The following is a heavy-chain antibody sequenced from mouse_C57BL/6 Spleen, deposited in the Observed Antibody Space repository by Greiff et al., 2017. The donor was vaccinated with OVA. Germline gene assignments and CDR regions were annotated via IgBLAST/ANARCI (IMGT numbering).Heavy chain of an antibody. J-gene: IGHJ4*01. V-gene: IGHV1-55*01. CDR2: IYPGSGST. D-gene: IGHD1-1*01. CDR1: GYTFTSYW. CDR3: ARGRDYYGSSSHAMDY. Sequence: VQLQQPGAELVKPGASVKMSCKASGYTFTSYWITWVKQRPGQGLEWIGDIYPGSGSTNYNEKFKSKATLTVDTSSSTAYMQLSSLTSEDSAVYYCARGRDYYGSSSHAMDYWGQGTSVTVSS.